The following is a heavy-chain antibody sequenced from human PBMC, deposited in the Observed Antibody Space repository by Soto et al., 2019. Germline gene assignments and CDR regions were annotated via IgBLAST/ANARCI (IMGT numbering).Heavy chain of an antibody. CDR3: ARLLKTRYYDSSSYPRREIFAY. Sequence: LGWEACGERVEASYMSWARQEKGQGLEWMGWVNPNTGVTKYAQKFQGRVTMTRDTSINTAYMELSGLTSDDTAVYYCARLLKTRYYDSSSYPRREIFAYWGHGTLVPVSS. J-gene: IGHJ4*01. V-gene: IGHV1-2*02. CDR1: GERVEASY. D-gene: IGHD3-22*01. CDR2: VNPNTGVT.